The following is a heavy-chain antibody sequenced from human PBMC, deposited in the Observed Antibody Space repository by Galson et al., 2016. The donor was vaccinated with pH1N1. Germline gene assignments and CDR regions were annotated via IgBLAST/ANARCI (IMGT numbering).Heavy chain of an antibody. CDR1: GGTFSSYA. Sequence: SVKVSCKASGGTFSSYAINWVRQAPGQGLEWMGGIIPIFGTANYAQKFQGRVTITADESTSTAYMELSSLRYEDTAVYYCASPSRPPREIHLWSPNDAFDIWGQGTMVTVSS. CDR3: ASPSRPPREIHLWSPNDAFDI. V-gene: IGHV1-69*13. D-gene: IGHD5-18*01. J-gene: IGHJ3*02. CDR2: IIPIFGTA.